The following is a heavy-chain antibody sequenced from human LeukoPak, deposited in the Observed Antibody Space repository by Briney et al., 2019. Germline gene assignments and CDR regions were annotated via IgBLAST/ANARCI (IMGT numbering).Heavy chain of an antibody. CDR1: GFTFSSYS. J-gene: IGHJ4*02. CDR2: ISSSSSTI. V-gene: IGHV3-48*01. Sequence: GGSLRLSCAASGFTFSSYSMNWVRQAPGKGLEWVSYISSSSSTIYYADSVKGRFTISRDNAKNSLYLQMNSLRAEDTAVYYCARGLQSSAWYDFDYWGLGTLVTVSS. D-gene: IGHD6-13*01. CDR3: ARGLQSSAWYDFDY.